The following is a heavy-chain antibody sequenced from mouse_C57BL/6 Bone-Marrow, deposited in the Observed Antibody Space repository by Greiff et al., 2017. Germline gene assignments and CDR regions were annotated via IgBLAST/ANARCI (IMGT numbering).Heavy chain of an antibody. CDR3: ARYYGIYAMDY. CDR1: GYTFTNYW. J-gene: IGHJ4*01. Sequence: QVQLQQSGAELVRPGTSVKMSCKASGYTFTNYWIGWAKQRPGHGLEWIGDIYPGGGYTNYNEKFKGKATLTADKSSSTAYMQFSSLTSEDSAIYYCARYYGIYAMDYWGQGTSVTVSS. CDR2: IYPGGGYT. D-gene: IGHD1-2*01. V-gene: IGHV1-63*01.